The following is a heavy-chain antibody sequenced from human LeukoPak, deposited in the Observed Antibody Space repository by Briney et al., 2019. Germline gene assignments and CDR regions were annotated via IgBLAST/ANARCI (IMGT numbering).Heavy chain of an antibody. V-gene: IGHV3-48*01. D-gene: IGHD3-16*01. Sequence: GGSLRLSCAASGFTFSSYSMNWVRQAPGKGLEWVSYISSSSSTIYYADSVKGRFTISRDNAKNSLYLQMNSLRAEDTAVYYCARDKATRFIRFDYWGQGTLVTVSS. CDR1: GFTFSSYS. J-gene: IGHJ4*02. CDR2: ISSSSSTI. CDR3: ARDKATRFIRFDY.